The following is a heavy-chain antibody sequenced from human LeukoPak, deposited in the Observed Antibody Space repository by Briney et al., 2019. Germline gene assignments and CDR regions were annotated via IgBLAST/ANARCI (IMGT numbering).Heavy chain of an antibody. J-gene: IGHJ4*02. D-gene: IGHD3-22*01. CDR1: GYSISSGFY. Sequence: SETLSLTCSVSGYSISSGFYWGWIRQPPGKGLEWLGSIFHSGRTYYNPSLKSRVTMSVDSSKTQFSLKLSSVTGADTAVYYCARGITRIWGQGTLVTVSS. CDR2: IFHSGRT. V-gene: IGHV4-38-2*02. CDR3: ARGITRI.